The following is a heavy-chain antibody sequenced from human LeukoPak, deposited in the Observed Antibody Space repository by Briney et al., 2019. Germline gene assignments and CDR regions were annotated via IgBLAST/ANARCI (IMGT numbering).Heavy chain of an antibody. J-gene: IGHJ4*02. D-gene: IGHD3-22*01. V-gene: IGHV3-64*01. CDR1: GFTFGIHA. CDR2: ISSNGANT. Sequence: GGSLRLSCAASGFTFGIHAMHWVRQTPGKGLEYVAGISSNGANTFHTKSVEGRFIISRDNSKNMLYLQMGSLRVEDMAVYYCARGEEFYDSSGYRRLDSWGQGTLVAVSS. CDR3: ARGEEFYDSSGYRRLDS.